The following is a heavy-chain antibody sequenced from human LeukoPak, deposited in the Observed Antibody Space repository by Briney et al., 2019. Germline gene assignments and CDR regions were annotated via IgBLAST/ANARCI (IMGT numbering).Heavy chain of an antibody. D-gene: IGHD2-2*01. V-gene: IGHV3-30*02. Sequence: QAGGSLRLSCAASGFTFSSYGMHWVRQAPGKGLEWVAFIRYDGSNKYYADSVKGRFTISRDNSKNTLYLQMNSLRAEDTAVYYCAQGTDIVVVPADRGYFQHWGQGTLVTVSS. CDR3: AQGTDIVVVPADRGYFQH. J-gene: IGHJ1*01. CDR2: IRYDGSNK. CDR1: GFTFSSYG.